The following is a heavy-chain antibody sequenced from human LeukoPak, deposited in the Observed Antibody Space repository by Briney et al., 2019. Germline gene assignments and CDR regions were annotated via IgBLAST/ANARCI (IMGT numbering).Heavy chain of an antibody. CDR2: IKQHGSEK. Sequence: PGRSLRLSCAASGFTFDDYAMHWVRQAPGKGLEWVANIKQHGSEKYYVDSVKGRFTISRDDAKNSLYLQMNSLRDEDTAVYYCTKGGQTSSWFWVVWGQGTLVTVSS. D-gene: IGHD6-13*01. J-gene: IGHJ4*02. CDR1: GFTFDDYA. CDR3: TKGGQTSSWFWVV. V-gene: IGHV3-7*01.